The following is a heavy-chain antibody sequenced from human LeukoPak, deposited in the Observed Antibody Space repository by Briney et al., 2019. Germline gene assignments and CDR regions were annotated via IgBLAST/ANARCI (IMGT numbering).Heavy chain of an antibody. CDR2: IYTSGST. J-gene: IGHJ6*03. Sequence: SETLSLTCTVSGGSISSYYWNWIRQPAGKGLEWVGRIYTSGSTNYNPSLKSRVTMSVDTSKNQFSLKLSSVTAADTAVYYCARGRTTAYYYYYYMDVWGKGTTVTVPS. D-gene: IGHD4-11*01. V-gene: IGHV4-4*07. CDR3: ARGRTTAYYYYYYMDV. CDR1: GGSISSYY.